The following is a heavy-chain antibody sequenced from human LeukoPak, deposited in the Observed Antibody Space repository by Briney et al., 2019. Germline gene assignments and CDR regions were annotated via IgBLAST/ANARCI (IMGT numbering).Heavy chain of an antibody. CDR3: AREGYSGSGSYWADP. CDR2: INPYSGGT. J-gene: IGHJ5*02. V-gene: IGHV1-2*02. Sequence: GASVKVSCKSSGYTFTAYYMHWVRQAPGQGLEWMGWINPYSGGTNYAQKFQDRVTMTRDTSISTAYMELSRLTSDDTAVYYCAREGYSGSGSYWADPWGQGTLVTVSS. CDR1: GYTFTAYY. D-gene: IGHD3-10*01.